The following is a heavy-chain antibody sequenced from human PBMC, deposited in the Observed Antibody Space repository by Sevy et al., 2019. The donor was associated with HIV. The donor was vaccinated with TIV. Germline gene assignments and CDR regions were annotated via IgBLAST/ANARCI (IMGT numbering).Heavy chain of an antibody. V-gene: IGHV1-18*01. J-gene: IGHJ6*02. CDR1: GYTFTSYG. D-gene: IGHD5-18*01. Sequence: ASVKVSCKASGYTFTSYGISWVRQAPGQGLEWMGWISAYNGNTNYAQKLQGRVTMTTDTSTSTAYMELRSLRSDDTAVYYCARGYSYRLGYYYYGMDVWGQGTTVTVSS. CDR3: ARGYSYRLGYYYYGMDV. CDR2: ISAYNGNT.